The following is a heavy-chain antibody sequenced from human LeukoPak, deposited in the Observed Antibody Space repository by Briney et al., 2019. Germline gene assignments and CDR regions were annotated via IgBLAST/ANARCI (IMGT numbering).Heavy chain of an antibody. CDR1: GGTFSSYA. J-gene: IGHJ6*03. Sequence: GASVKVSCKASGGTFSSYAISWVRQAPGQGLEWMGRIIPIFGTANYAQKFQGRVTITTDESTSTAYMELSSLRSEDTAVYYCARVVITARRNHYYYYMDVWDKGTTVTVSS. D-gene: IGHD1-14*01. CDR2: IIPIFGTA. CDR3: ARVVITARRNHYYYYMDV. V-gene: IGHV1-69*05.